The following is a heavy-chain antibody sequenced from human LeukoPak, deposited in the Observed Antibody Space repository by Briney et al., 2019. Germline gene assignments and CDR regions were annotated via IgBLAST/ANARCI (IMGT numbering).Heavy chain of an antibody. D-gene: IGHD5-18*01. V-gene: IGHV4-34*01. CDR1: GGSFSGYY. J-gene: IGHJ4*02. Sequence: PETLSLTCAVYGGSFSGYYWSWIRQPPGKGLEWIGEINHSGSTNYNPSLKSRVTISVDTSKNQFSLKLSSVTAADTAVYYCARGKRGYSYGLDYWGQGTLVTVSS. CDR3: ARGKRGYSYGLDY. CDR2: INHSGST.